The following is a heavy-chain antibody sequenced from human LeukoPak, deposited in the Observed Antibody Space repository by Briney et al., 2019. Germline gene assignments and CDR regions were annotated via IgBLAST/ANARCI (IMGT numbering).Heavy chain of an antibody. Sequence: ASVKVSCKASGYTFTGYYMHWVRQAPGQGLEWMGWINPNSGGTNYAQKFQGRVTITADKSTSTAYMELSSLRSEDTAVYYCARETEELPLDYWGQGTLVTVSS. CDR2: INPNSGGT. V-gene: IGHV1-2*02. J-gene: IGHJ4*02. CDR3: ARETEELPLDY. D-gene: IGHD1-26*01. CDR1: GYTFTGYY.